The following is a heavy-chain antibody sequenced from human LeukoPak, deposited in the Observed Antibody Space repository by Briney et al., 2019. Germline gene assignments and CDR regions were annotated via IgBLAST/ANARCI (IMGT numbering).Heavy chain of an antibody. V-gene: IGHV3-7*01. D-gene: IGHD4-17*01. CDR3: ARLWATVIDWGAFDI. CDR2: IKQDGSEK. CDR1: GNYW. J-gene: IGHJ3*02. Sequence: GGSLRLSCAASGNYWMHWVRQAPGKGLEWVANIKQDGSEKYYVDSVKGRFTISRDNAKNSLYLQMNSLRAEDTAVYYCARLWATVIDWGAFDIWGQGTMITVSS.